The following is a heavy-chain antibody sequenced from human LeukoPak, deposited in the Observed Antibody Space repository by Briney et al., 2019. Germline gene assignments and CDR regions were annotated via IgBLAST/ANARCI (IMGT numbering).Heavy chain of an antibody. D-gene: IGHD6-13*01. V-gene: IGHV1-24*01. CDR3: ARDSLPPPDSSSAQYYYYGMDV. J-gene: IGHJ6*02. CDR1: GYTLTELS. Sequence: ASVKVSCKVSGYTLTELSMHWVRQAPGKGLEWMGGFDPEDGETIYAQKFQGRVTMTEDTSTDTAYMELSSLRSEDTAVYYCARDSLPPPDSSSAQYYYYGMDVWGQGTTVTVSS. CDR2: FDPEDGET.